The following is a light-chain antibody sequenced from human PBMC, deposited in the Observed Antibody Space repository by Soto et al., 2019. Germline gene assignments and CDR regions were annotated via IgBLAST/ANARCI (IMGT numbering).Light chain of an antibody. CDR3: QHYDTLPYS. J-gene: IGKJ2*03. V-gene: IGKV1-33*01. CDR2: DAS. CDR1: QDINNY. Sequence: DIQMTQSPSSLSASVGDRVTITCQASQDINNYLNWYQQKPGKAPKLLIYDASHLERGVPSRFSGSASGTHFSLTINSLQPEDFASYYCQHYDTLPYSFGQGTKLEIK.